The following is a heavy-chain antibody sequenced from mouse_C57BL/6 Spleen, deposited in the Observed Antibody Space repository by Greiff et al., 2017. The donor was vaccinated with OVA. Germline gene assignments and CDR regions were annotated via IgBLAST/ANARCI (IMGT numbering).Heavy chain of an antibody. CDR1: GFSLSTSGMG. D-gene: IGHD1-1*01. CDR3: ARSYYGSSHYWYFDV. V-gene: IGHV8-12*01. Sequence: QVQLKESGPGILRSSQTLSLTCSFSGFSLSTSGMGVSWIRQPSGKGLEWLAHIYWDDDKRYNPSLKSRLTISKDTSRNQVFLKITSVDTADTATYYGARSYYGSSHYWYFDVWGTGTTVTVSS. CDR2: IYWDDDK. J-gene: IGHJ1*03.